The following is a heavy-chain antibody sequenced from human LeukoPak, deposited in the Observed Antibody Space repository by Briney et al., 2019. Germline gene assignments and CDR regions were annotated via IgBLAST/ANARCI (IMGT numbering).Heavy chain of an antibody. V-gene: IGHV3-53*01. Sequence: PGGSLRLPCAASGFTVSSTYVSWVRQAPGKGLEWVSVIYSGGSTYYADSVKGRFTISRDNSKNTLYLQMNSLRAEDTAVYYCARDRLYSSSSEDYWGQGTLVTVSS. J-gene: IGHJ4*02. CDR2: IYSGGST. CDR3: ARDRLYSSSSEDY. D-gene: IGHD6-6*01. CDR1: GFTVSSTY.